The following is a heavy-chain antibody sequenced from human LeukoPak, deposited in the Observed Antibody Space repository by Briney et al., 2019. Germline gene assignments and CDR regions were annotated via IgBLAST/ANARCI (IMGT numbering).Heavy chain of an antibody. D-gene: IGHD2-2*01. CDR1: GGSISSGGYY. CDR2: IYYSGST. Sequence: SETLSLTCTVSGGSISSGGYYWSWIRQHPGKGPEWVGYIYYSGSTYYNPSLKSRVTISVDTSKNQFSLMLSSVTAADTAVYYCARGNIVVVPAAYYFDYWGQGTLVTVSS. CDR3: ARGNIVVVPAAYYFDY. V-gene: IGHV4-31*03. J-gene: IGHJ4*02.